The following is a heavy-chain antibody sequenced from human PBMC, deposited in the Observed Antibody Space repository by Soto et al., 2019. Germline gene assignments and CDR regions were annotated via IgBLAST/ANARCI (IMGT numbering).Heavy chain of an antibody. V-gene: IGHV2-5*02. CDR2: IYCDDDE. CDR1: GFSLNTDGEG. Sequence: QITLKESGPTQVKPTHTLTLTCSFSGFSLNTDGEGVGWVRQPPGESLEWLARIYCDDDEIYSPSLKTILTIPKDPSKNQVVLIMPNMDHVDTAKYYCAHSRNLITDDAQVGDFDYWGPGTLVTVSS. J-gene: IGHJ4*02. D-gene: IGHD3-10*01. CDR3: AHSRNLITDDAQVGDFDY.